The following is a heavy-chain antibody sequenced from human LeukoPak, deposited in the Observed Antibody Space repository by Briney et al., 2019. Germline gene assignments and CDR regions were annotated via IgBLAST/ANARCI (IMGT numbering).Heavy chain of an antibody. CDR1: GFTFSSYS. Sequence: PGGSLRLSCAASGFTFSSYSMNWVRQAPGKGLEWVSSISSSSSYIYYADSVKGRFTISRDNAKNSLYLQMNSLRAEDTDVYYCARVPWGAAAGNQYYFDYWGQGTLVTVSS. CDR2: ISSSSSYI. D-gene: IGHD6-13*01. CDR3: ARVPWGAAAGNQYYFDY. V-gene: IGHV3-21*04. J-gene: IGHJ4*02.